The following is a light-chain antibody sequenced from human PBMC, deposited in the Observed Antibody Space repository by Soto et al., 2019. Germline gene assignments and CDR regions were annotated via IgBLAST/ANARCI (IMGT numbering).Light chain of an antibody. J-gene: IGKJ4*01. CDR1: QSLLHSDGYNH. CDR2: EGP. Sequence: DIVMTQAPLSLPVTPGEPASISCRSSQSLLHSDGYNHLDWYLQKPGQSPQLLIYEGPKRASGVPDRFSGSGSGTDFTLKISRVEADDVGIYHCMPDLPPPPTFGGGTKVEIK. CDR3: MPDLPPPPT. V-gene: IGKV2-28*01.